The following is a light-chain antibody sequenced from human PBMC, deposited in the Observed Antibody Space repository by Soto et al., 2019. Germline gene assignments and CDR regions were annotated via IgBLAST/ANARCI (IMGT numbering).Light chain of an antibody. J-gene: IGKJ1*01. V-gene: IGKV2D-26*03. CDR3: QQYGSSPPVT. CDR2: EVS. Sequence: KARPVSTLLIYEVSNRFSGVPDRFSGSGSGTDFTLTISRLEPEDFAVYYCQQYGSSPPVTFGQGTKVDIK.